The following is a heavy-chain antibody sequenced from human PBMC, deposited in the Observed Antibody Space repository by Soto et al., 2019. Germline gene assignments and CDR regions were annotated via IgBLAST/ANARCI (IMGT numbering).Heavy chain of an antibody. D-gene: IGHD3-16*01. CDR2: INHSGST. J-gene: IGHJ5*02. Sequence: SETLSLTCAVYGGSFSGYYWSWIRQPPGKGLEWIGEINHSGSTNYNPSLKSRVTISVDTSKNQFSLKLTSLTAADTAGYYWGRIGEVAPPPRWFDPWGQGTLVTVSS. V-gene: IGHV4-34*01. CDR1: GGSFSGYY. CDR3: GRIGEVAPPPRWFDP.